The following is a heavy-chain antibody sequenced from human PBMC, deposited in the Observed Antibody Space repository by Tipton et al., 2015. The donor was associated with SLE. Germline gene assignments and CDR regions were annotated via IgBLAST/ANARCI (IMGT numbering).Heavy chain of an antibody. CDR3: AREYCTTRYCSGAFDI. CDR2: IRYDGSNK. V-gene: IGHV3-30*02. D-gene: IGHD2-8*01. CDR1: GFTFSSYG. J-gene: IGHJ3*02. Sequence: GSLRLSCGVSGFTFSSYGMHWVRQAPGKGLEWVAFIRYDGSNKYYADSVKGRFTISRDNSKNTLYLQMNSLRAEDTAVYYCAREYCTTRYCSGAFDIWGQGTMVTVSS.